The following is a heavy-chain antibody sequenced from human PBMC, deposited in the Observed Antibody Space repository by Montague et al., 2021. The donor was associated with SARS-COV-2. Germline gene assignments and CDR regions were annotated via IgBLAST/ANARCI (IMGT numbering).Heavy chain of an antibody. CDR1: GNVLTRNTYY. D-gene: IGHD2-15*01. Sequence: SETLSLTCTFSGNVLTRNTYYWGWIRQPPGKGLEFIGSKSSGGNSNYNTPFEGRVTVSVDRSKSQFSLSLTSVSAADTAVYYCARSFCGPTTCYENWFDLWGQGILVTVSS. CDR2: KSSGGNS. V-gene: IGHV4-39*07. CDR3: ARSFCGPTTCYENWFDL. J-gene: IGHJ5*02.